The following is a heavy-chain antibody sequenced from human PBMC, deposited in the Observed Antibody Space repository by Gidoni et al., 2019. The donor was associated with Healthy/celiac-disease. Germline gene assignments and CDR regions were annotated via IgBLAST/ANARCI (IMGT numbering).Heavy chain of an antibody. V-gene: IGHV5-10-1*03. J-gene: IGHJ4*02. CDR2: IDPSDSYT. CDR1: GYSFTSYW. D-gene: IGHD1-26*01. CDR3: ARRAEGGSYYGY. Sequence: EVQLVQSGAEVKKPGASLRLSCKGSGYSFTSYWISWVRQMPGKGLEWMGRIDPSDSYTNYSPSFQGHVTISADKSISTAYLQWSSLKASDTAMYYCARRAEGGSYYGYWGQGTLVTVSS.